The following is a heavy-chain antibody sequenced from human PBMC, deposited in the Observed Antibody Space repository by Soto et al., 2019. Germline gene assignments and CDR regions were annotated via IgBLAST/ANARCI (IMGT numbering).Heavy chain of an antibody. V-gene: IGHV4-34*01. CDR2: INHSGST. D-gene: IGHD5-12*01. CDR3: ARCGVATYYYYYGMDV. J-gene: IGHJ6*02. CDR1: GGSFSGYY. Sequence: SETLSLTCAVYGGSFSGYYWSWIRQPPGKGLEWIGEINHSGSTNYNPSLKSRVTISVDTSKNQFYLKLSSVTAADTAVYYCARCGVATYYYYYGMDVWGQGTKVTVSS.